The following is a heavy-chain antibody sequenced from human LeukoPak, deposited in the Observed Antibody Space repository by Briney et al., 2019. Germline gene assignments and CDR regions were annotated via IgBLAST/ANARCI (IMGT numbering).Heavy chain of an antibody. D-gene: IGHD6-13*01. J-gene: IGHJ6*02. CDR1: GGSISSSSYH. V-gene: IGHV4-39*02. CDR3: ARDRGIGRGYYYYGMDV. Sequence: LSETLSLTCTVSGGSISSSSYHWGWIRQPPGKGLEWIGSIYYTGTTYYRPSLRSRVTISVDTSKNQFSLKLSSVTAADTAVYYCARDRGIGRGYYYYGMDVWGQGTTVTVSS. CDR2: IYYTGTT.